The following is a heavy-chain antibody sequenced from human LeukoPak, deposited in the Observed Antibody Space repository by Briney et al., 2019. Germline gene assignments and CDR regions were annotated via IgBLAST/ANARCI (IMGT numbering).Heavy chain of an antibody. V-gene: IGHV3-21*01. CDR2: ISSTSSYI. D-gene: IGHD3-10*01. Sequence: GGSLRLSCAASGFAFSSYSMNWVRQAPEKGLEWVSSISSTSSYIYYADSVKGRFTISRDNAKNSLYLQMNSLRAEDTAVYYCARIMGGYYGSGSYYPPPFFDYWGQGTLVTVSS. CDR1: GFAFSSYS. J-gene: IGHJ4*02. CDR3: ARIMGGYYGSGSYYPPPFFDY.